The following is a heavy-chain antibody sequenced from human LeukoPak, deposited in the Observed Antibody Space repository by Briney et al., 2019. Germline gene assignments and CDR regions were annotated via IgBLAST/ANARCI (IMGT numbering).Heavy chain of an antibody. CDR1: GGSISSGDYY. CDR2: IYYSGST. CDR3: ARGRAYYYYYGMDV. J-gene: IGHJ6*02. V-gene: IGHV4-30-4*01. Sequence: SQTLSLTCTVSGGSISSGDYYWSWIRQPPGKGLEWIGYIYYSGSTYYNPSLKSRVTISVDTSKNQFSLKLSSVTAADTAVYYCARGRAYYYYYGMDVWGQGTLVTVSS.